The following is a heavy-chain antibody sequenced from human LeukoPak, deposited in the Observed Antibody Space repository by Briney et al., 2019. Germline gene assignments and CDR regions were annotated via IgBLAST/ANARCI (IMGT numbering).Heavy chain of an antibody. CDR1: GGSISSGGYS. Sequence: SETLSLTCAVSGGSISSGGYSWSWIRQPPGKGLGWIGYIYHSGSTYYNPSLNSRVTISVDRSKNQFSLKLSSVTAADTAVYYCARVEPYCSSTSCALGYFDLWGRGTLVTVSS. CDR2: IYHSGST. V-gene: IGHV4-30-2*01. J-gene: IGHJ2*01. CDR3: ARVEPYCSSTSCALGYFDL. D-gene: IGHD2-2*01.